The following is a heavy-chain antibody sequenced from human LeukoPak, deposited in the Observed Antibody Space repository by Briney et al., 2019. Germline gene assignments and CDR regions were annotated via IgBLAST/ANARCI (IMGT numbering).Heavy chain of an antibody. CDR2: ISSSGSTI. D-gene: IGHD4-17*01. J-gene: IGHJ4*02. Sequence: GGSLRLSCAASGFTFSDYYMSWIRQAPGKGLEWVSYISSSGSTIYYADSVKGRFTISRDNAKNSLYLQMNSLRAEDTAVYYCARDKYPYYGDYVGYDYWGQGTLVTVSS. CDR3: ARDKYPYYGDYVGYDY. V-gene: IGHV3-11*04. CDR1: GFTFSDYY.